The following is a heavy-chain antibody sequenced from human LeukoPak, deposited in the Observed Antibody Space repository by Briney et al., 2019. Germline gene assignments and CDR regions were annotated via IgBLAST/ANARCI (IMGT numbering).Heavy chain of an antibody. Sequence: GGSLRLSCAASGFTFSSYAMSWVRQAPGKGLEWVAVISYDGSNKYYADSVKGRFTISRDNSKNTLYLQMNSLRAEDTAVYYCAKSIWFGELLGDYWGQGTLVTVSS. CDR2: ISYDGSNK. D-gene: IGHD3-10*01. V-gene: IGHV3-30*18. CDR3: AKSIWFGELLGDY. J-gene: IGHJ4*02. CDR1: GFTFSSYA.